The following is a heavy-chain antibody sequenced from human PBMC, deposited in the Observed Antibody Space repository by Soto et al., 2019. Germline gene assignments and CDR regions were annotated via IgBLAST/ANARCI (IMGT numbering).Heavy chain of an antibody. CDR1: GGTFSSYA. J-gene: IGHJ4*02. CDR2: IIPIFGTA. CDR3: ARDRYCGGGSCYSANY. V-gene: IGHV1-69*13. D-gene: IGHD2-15*01. Sequence: ASVKVSCKASGGTFSSYAISWVRQAPGQGLEWMGGIIPIFGTANYAQKFQGRVTITADESTSTAYMELSSLRSEDTAVYYSARDRYCGGGSCYSANYWGQGTLVTVSS.